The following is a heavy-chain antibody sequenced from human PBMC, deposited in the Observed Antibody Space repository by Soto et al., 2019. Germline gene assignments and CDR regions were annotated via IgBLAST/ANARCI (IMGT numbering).Heavy chain of an antibody. CDR1: NYSISSGYY. CDR3: ARVEAAKFFAH. Sequence: SETLSLTCAVSNYSISSGYYWGWIRQPPEKGLEYIGSIFHTGSTYYNPSPTGRVIISVDKSKNQFSLRLNSVTAADTAVYFCARVEAAKFFAHWRQGTLVTVSS. J-gene: IGHJ4*02. CDR2: IFHTGST. V-gene: IGHV4-38-2*01. D-gene: IGHD2-15*01.